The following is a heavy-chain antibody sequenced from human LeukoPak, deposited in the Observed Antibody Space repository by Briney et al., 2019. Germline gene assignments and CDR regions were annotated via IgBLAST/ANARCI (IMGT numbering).Heavy chain of an antibody. CDR3: ARGLLYGDYLHGMDV. CDR2: INPNSGGT. V-gene: IGHV1-2*04. D-gene: IGHD4-17*01. Sequence: GASVKVSCTASGYTFTGYYMHWVRQAPGQGLEWMGWINPNSGGTNYAQKFQGWVTMTRDTSISTAYMELSRLRSDDTAVYYCARGLLYGDYLHGMDVWGQGTTVTVS. CDR1: GYTFTGYY. J-gene: IGHJ6*02.